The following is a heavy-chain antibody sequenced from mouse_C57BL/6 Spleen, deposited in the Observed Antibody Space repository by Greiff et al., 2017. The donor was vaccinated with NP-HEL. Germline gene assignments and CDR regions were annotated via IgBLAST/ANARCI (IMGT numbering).Heavy chain of an antibody. CDR1: GYTFTSYW. Sequence: QVQLQQPGAELVKPGASVKLSCKASGYTFTSYWMPWVKQRPGQGLEWIGMIHPNSGSTNYNEKFKSKATLTVDKSSSTAYMQLSSLTSEDSAVYYCARGTTVESRGYAMDYWGQGTSVTVSS. J-gene: IGHJ4*01. D-gene: IGHD1-1*01. CDR3: ARGTTVESRGYAMDY. V-gene: IGHV1-64*01. CDR2: IHPNSGST.